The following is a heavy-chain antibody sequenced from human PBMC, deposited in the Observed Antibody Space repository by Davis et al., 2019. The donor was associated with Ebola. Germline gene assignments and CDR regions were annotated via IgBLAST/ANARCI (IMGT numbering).Heavy chain of an antibody. CDR1: GYRFTGYY. V-gene: IGHV1-46*01. J-gene: IGHJ3*02. CDR3: AREGGRYYDSSGYVFDI. CDR2: INPITGGT. D-gene: IGHD3-22*01. Sequence: ASVKVSCKASGYRFTGYYMHWVRQAPGQGLEWMGIINPITGGTSYAQNFQVRVNMTRDTSTSTVYMELSSLRSEDTAVYYCAREGGRYYDSSGYVFDIWGQGTMVKASS.